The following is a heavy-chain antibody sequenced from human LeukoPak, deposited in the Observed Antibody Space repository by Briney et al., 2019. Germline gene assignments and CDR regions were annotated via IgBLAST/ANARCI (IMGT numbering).Heavy chain of an antibody. CDR1: GGSISNYY. J-gene: IGHJ4*02. CDR2: IYYSGST. D-gene: IGHD3-10*01. V-gene: IGHV4-59*12. Sequence: SETLSLTCTVSGGSISNYYWSWIRQPPGKGLEWIGYIYYSGSTNYNPSLKSRVTISVDTSKNQFSLKLSSVTAADTAVYYCATYCYGSGSYSFDYWGQGTLVTVSS. CDR3: ATYCYGSGSYSFDY.